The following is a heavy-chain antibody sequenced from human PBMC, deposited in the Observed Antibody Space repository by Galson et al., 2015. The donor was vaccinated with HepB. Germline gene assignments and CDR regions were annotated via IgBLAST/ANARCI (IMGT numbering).Heavy chain of an antibody. CDR2: INGRGSTR. CDR3: VKECSWFGGDWFDP. Sequence: SLRLSCAGSGFIFRHHAMAWIRQAPGRGLEWVSGINGRGSTRSYSDAVKGRFSISRDNSKDTVFLQMDNLRAEDTAVYYCVKECSWFGGDWFDPWGQGALVTVS. J-gene: IGHJ5*02. V-gene: IGHV3-23*01. CDR1: GFIFRHHA. D-gene: IGHD3-16*01.